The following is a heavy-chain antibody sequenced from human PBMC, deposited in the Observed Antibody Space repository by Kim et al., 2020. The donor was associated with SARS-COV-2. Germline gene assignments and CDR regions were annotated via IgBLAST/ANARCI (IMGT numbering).Heavy chain of an antibody. D-gene: IGHD4-4*01. V-gene: IGHV3-23*01. CDR3: AKDRVVEYSNFFFDY. Sequence: SVKGRVTITRDNSKKPLYLKMNSMSAEDTAVYYCAKDRVVEYSNFFFDYWGQGTLVTVSS. J-gene: IGHJ4*02.